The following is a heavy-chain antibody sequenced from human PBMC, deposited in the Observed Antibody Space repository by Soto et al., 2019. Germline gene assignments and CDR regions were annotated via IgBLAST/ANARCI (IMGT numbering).Heavy chain of an antibody. D-gene: IGHD6-19*01. Sequence: QVQLVESGGGVVQPGRSLRLSCAASGFTFSSYGMHWVRQAPGKGLEWVAVIWYDGSNKYYADSVKGRFTISRDNSKNTLYLQMSSLRAEDTAVYYCARWVLAGAGMDVWGQGTTVTVSS. CDR1: GFTFSSYG. J-gene: IGHJ6*02. V-gene: IGHV3-33*01. CDR2: IWYDGSNK. CDR3: ARWVLAGAGMDV.